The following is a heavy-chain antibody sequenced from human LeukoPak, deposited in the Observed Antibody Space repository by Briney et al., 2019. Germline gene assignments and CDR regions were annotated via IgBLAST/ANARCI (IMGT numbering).Heavy chain of an antibody. J-gene: IGHJ4*02. Sequence: ASVKVSCKASGGTFSKYTISWVRQRPGQGLEWMGGITPLFGTANYAQKFQGRVTITADESASTAYMELSSLRSEDTAVYYCARDYVDDIPMIKDYWGQGTLVTVSS. CDR1: GGTFSKYT. CDR3: ARDYVDDIPMIKDY. CDR2: ITPLFGTA. V-gene: IGHV1-69*13. D-gene: IGHD2-8*01.